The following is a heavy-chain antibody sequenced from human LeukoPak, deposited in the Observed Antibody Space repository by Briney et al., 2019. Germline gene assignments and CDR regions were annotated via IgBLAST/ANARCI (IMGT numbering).Heavy chain of an antibody. D-gene: IGHD3-22*01. CDR1: GFTFSDYY. Sequence: GGSLRLSCAASGFTFSDYYMSWIRQAPGKGLEWVSYSSSSGSTIHYADSVKGRFTISRDNAKNSLYLQMDSLRAEDTAVYYCARDTYYYDSSPYTFDYWGPGTLVSVSS. CDR3: ARDTYYYDSSPYTFDY. J-gene: IGHJ4*02. CDR2: SSSSGSTI. V-gene: IGHV3-11*01.